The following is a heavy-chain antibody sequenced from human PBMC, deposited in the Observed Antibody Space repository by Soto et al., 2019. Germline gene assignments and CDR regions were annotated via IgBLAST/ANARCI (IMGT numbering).Heavy chain of an antibody. D-gene: IGHD3-9*01. V-gene: IGHV1-69*01. Sequence: QVQLVQSGAEVKKPGSSVKVSCKASGGTFSSYAISWVRQAPGQGLEWMGGIIPIFGTANYAQKFQGRVTINADESTSTAYMELSSLRSEDTAVYYCARVRVNYDILTGYHYYYGMDVWGQGTTVTVSS. CDR3: ARVRVNYDILTGYHYYYGMDV. J-gene: IGHJ6*02. CDR1: GGTFSSYA. CDR2: IIPIFGTA.